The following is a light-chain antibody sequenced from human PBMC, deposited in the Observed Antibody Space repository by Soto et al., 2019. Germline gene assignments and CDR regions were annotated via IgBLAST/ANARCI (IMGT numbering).Light chain of an antibody. Sequence: DIQMTQSPSSLSASVGDRVTITCRASQSISTYLNWYQQKPGKAPKALISAASSLQSGVPSNFSGSGSGTDFTLTISNLQPEDFATYYCQQYENFPITFGQGTRLETK. CDR2: AAS. J-gene: IGKJ5*01. CDR3: QQYENFPIT. V-gene: IGKV1-39*01. CDR1: QSISTY.